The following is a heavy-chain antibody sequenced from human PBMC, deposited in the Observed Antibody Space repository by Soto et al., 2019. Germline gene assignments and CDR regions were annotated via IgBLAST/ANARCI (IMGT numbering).Heavy chain of an antibody. V-gene: IGHV4-59*01. CDR3: ARVRGYSYENAYYYYGMDV. D-gene: IGHD5-18*01. Sequence: SETLSLTCTVSGGSISSYYWGWIRQPPGKGLEWIGYIYYSGSTNYNPSLKSRVTISVDTSKNQFSLKLSSVTAADTAVYYCARVRGYSYENAYYYYGMDVWGQGTTVTVSS. CDR2: IYYSGST. J-gene: IGHJ6*02. CDR1: GGSISSYY.